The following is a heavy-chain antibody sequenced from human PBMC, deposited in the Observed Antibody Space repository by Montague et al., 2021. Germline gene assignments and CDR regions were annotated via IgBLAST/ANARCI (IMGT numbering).Heavy chain of an antibody. CDR1: GGSFSGYF. CDR2: IAPTGNT. J-gene: IGHJ4*02. CDR3: TGLYYVAEMHLRPAAC. D-gene: IGHD3-10*02. V-gene: IGHV4-34*01. Sequence: SETLSLTCAVSGGSFSGYFWTWIRQPPGKGLEWIGEIAPTGNTNYNPSLKSRVTTSVDTSKSRFSLTLMSMTAADTAVYFCTGLYYVAEMHLRPAACWGQGTLVTVSS.